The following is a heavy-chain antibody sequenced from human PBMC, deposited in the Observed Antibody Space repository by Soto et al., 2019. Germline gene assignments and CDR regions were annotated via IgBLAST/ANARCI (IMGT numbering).Heavy chain of an antibody. CDR1: GFTFSSYG. CDR2: IWYDGSNK. CDR3: ARDDGSSWYYYYYGMDV. D-gene: IGHD6-13*01. Sequence: GGSLRLSCAASGFTFSSYGMHWVRQAPGKGLEWVAVIWYDGSNKYYADSVKGRFTISRDNSKNTLYLQMNSLRAEDTAVYYCARDDGSSWYYYYYGMDVWGQGTTVTVSS. V-gene: IGHV3-33*01. J-gene: IGHJ6*02.